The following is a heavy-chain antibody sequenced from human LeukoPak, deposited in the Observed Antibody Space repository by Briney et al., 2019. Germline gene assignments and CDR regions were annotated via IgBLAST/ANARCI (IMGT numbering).Heavy chain of an antibody. V-gene: IGHV3-66*01. J-gene: IGHJ1*01. Sequence: GGSLRLSCAASGFTVSSNYMSWVRQAPGKGLEWVSVIYSGGSTVYSDSVKGRFTISRDNSKNTLYLQMNSLRAEDTAVYYCATYSSLNTREFQYWGQGTLVTVSP. CDR3: ATYSSLNTREFQY. D-gene: IGHD3-22*01. CDR1: GFTVSSNY. CDR2: IYSGGST.